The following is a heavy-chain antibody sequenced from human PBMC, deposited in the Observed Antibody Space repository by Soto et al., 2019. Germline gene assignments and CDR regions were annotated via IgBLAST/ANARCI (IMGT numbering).Heavy chain of an antibody. V-gene: IGHV1-18*01. CDR1: GYNFFSYG. CDR3: ARDSTDYGGFDLDY. Sequence: QVQLLQSGAEVKKPGASVKVSCKASGYNFFSYGLTWVRQAPGQGLEWMGWISTSNGDTKYALKFQGRVTITTDTFTKTTYLNLWSLTSADTAIYYCARDSTDYGGFDLDYWGQGTLVTVSS. J-gene: IGHJ4*02. D-gene: IGHD3-10*01. CDR2: ISTSNGDT.